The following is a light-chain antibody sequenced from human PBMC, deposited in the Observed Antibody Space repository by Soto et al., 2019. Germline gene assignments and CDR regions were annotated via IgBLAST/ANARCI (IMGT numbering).Light chain of an antibody. J-gene: IGLJ3*02. CDR2: EVT. Sequence: QSVLTQPPSASGSPGQSVTISCTGTSSDAGGYNYVSWYQQHPGKAPKLMISEVTKRPSGVPDRFSGSKSGNTASLTVSGLQAEDEADYYCSSYAGSNNWVFGGGTKLTVL. CDR3: SSYAGSNNWV. CDR1: SSDAGGYNY. V-gene: IGLV2-8*01.